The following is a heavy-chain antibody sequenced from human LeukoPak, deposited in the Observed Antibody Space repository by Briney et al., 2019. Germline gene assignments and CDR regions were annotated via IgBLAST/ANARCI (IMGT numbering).Heavy chain of an antibody. J-gene: IGHJ5*02. CDR2: ISYDGSNK. V-gene: IGHV3-30*18. Sequence: PGGSLRLSCAASGSTFSSYGMHWVRQAPGKGLEWVAVISYDGSNKYYADSVKGRFTISRDNSKNTLYLQMNSLRAEDTAVYYCAKETNFRTTMILGWFDPWGQGTLVTVSS. D-gene: IGHD3-22*01. CDR3: AKETNFRTTMILGWFDP. CDR1: GSTFSSYG.